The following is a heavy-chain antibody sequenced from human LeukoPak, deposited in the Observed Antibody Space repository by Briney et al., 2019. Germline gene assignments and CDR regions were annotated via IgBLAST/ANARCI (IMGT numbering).Heavy chain of an antibody. Sequence: PGGSLRLSCAASGFTFSSYSMNWVRQAPGKGLVWVSRINSDGSSTSYADSVKGRFTISRDNAKNTLYLQMNSLRAEDTAIYYCAKATFGCSSTSCYSFDYWGQGTLVTVSS. J-gene: IGHJ4*02. CDR1: GFTFSSYS. V-gene: IGHV3-74*01. D-gene: IGHD2-2*02. CDR2: INSDGSST. CDR3: AKATFGCSSTSCYSFDY.